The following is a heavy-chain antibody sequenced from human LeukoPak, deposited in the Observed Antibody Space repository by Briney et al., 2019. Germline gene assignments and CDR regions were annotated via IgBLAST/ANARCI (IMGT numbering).Heavy chain of an antibody. CDR1: GYTFTSYG. Sequence: ASVKVSCKASGYTFTSYGISWVRQAPGQGLEWMGWISAYNGNTNYAQKLQGRVTMTTDTSTSTAYMELRSLRSDDTAVYYCARDTSPIVVVPAAMGYWAQGTLVTVSS. D-gene: IGHD2-2*01. CDR2: ISAYNGNT. CDR3: ARDTSPIVVVPAAMGY. V-gene: IGHV1-18*01. J-gene: IGHJ4*02.